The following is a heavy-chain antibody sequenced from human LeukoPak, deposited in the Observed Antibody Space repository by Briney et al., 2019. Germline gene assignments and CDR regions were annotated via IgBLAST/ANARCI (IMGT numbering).Heavy chain of an antibody. J-gene: IGHJ4*02. CDR1: GYTFTSYG. D-gene: IGHD5-12*01. Sequence: GASVKVSCKASGYTFTSYGISWVRQAPGQGLEWMGRIDAASDDTKYSQKLQGRVTITRDTPANTAYMELNSLTSEDTAVYYCARPNSGFVNWGQGTLVTVSS. CDR2: IDAASDDT. CDR3: ARPNSGFVN. V-gene: IGHV1-3*01.